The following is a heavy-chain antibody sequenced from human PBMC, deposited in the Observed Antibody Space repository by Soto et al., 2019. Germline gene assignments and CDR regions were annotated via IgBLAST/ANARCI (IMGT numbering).Heavy chain of an antibody. CDR1: GFTFSDYY. J-gene: IGHJ4*01. CDR2: ISSSSSYT. Sequence: GGSLRLSCAASGFTFSDYYMSWIRQAPGKGLEWVSYISSSSSYTNYADSVKGRFTIPRDNAKNSLYLQMTSLRAEDTAVYYCAGNDDSSAVDYWGQRPMETFSS. D-gene: IGHD3-22*01. V-gene: IGHV3-11*06. CDR3: AGNDDSSAVDY.